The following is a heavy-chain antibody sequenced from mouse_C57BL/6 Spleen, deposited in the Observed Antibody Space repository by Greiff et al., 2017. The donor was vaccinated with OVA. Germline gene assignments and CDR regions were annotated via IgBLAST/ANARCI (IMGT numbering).Heavy chain of an antibody. CDR1: GFTFSDAW. CDR3: TRALYYYGSSPAWFAY. D-gene: IGHD1-1*01. J-gene: IGHJ3*01. Sequence: EVQLQQSGGGLVQPGGSMKLSCAASGFTFSDAWMDWVRQSPEKGLEWVAEIRNKANNHATYYAESVKGRFTISRDDSKSSVYLQMNSLRAEDTGIYYCTRALYYYGSSPAWFAYWGQGTLVTVSA. V-gene: IGHV6-6*01. CDR2: IRNKANNHAT.